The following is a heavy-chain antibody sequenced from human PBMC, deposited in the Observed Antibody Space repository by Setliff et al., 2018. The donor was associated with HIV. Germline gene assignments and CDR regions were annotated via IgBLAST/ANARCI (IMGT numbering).Heavy chain of an antibody. D-gene: IGHD3-10*01. CDR2: IDHTGST. CDR1: GGSFSGYY. CDR3: ARGRHYGSPYFYYMDV. Sequence: SETLSLTCAVYGGSFSGYYWSWIRQPPGKGLEWLGEIDHTGSTNYNLSLKSRITMSADPSKSQFSLKVRSVIAADTALYHCARGRHYGSPYFYYMDVWATGTTVTVSS. V-gene: IGHV4-34*01. J-gene: IGHJ6*03.